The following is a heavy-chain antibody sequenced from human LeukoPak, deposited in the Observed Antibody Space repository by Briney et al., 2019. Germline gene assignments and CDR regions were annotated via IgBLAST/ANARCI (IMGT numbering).Heavy chain of an antibody. D-gene: IGHD3-22*01. J-gene: IGHJ3*02. V-gene: IGHV1-2*02. CDR1: GYTFTGYY. CDR3: ARGGITMIVVGDAFDI. CDR2: INPNSGGT. Sequence: ASVKVSCKASGYTFTGYYMHWVRQAPGQGLEWMGWINPNSGGTNYAQKFQGRVTMTRDTSISTAYMELNRLRSDDTAVYYCARGGITMIVVGDAFDIWGQGTMVTVSS.